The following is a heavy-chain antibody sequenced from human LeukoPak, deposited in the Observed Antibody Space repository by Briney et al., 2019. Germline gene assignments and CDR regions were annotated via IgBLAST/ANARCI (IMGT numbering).Heavy chain of an antibody. Sequence: PGGSLRLSCAASGFTFSTYAMSWVRQAPGKGLEWVSVISASGATTYYADSVKGRFTISRDNSKNTLYLQMNSLRAEDTAVYYCAKLGGAHRGPFDIWGQGRMVTVSS. J-gene: IGHJ3*02. D-gene: IGHD2-15*01. CDR2: ISASGATT. CDR1: GFTFSTYA. CDR3: AKLGGAHRGPFDI. V-gene: IGHV3-23*01.